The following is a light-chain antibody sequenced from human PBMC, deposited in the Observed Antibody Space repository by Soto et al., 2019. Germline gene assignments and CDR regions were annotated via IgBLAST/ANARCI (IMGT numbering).Light chain of an antibody. CDR2: AS. CDR3: QHYGTSAL. J-gene: IGKJ3*01. V-gene: IGKV3-20*01. CDR1: QSVSDMY. Sequence: EIVLTQSPGTLSLSPGERATLSCRASQSVSDMYLAWYQQKPGQAPRLLIYASNRATGIPDRFSGSGSGTDFNLTISRLEPEDFAVYYCQHYGTSALFGPGTKVDIK.